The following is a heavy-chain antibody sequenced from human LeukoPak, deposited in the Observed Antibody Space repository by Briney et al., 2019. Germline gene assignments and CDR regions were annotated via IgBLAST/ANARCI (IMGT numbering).Heavy chain of an antibody. J-gene: IGHJ4*02. CDR1: GYTFTGYY. CDR2: INPSGGST. Sequence: ASVKVSCKASGYTFTGYYMHWVRQAPGQGLEWMGIINPSGGSTSYAQKFQGRVTMTRDTSTSTVYMELSSLRSEDTAVYYCARSPLGEWELSGDFDYWGQGTLVTVSS. D-gene: IGHD1-26*01. CDR3: ARSPLGEWELSGDFDY. V-gene: IGHV1-46*01.